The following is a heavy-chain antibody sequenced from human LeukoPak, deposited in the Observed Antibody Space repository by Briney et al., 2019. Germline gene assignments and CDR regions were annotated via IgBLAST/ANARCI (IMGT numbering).Heavy chain of an antibody. D-gene: IGHD1-26*01. CDR2: IYYSGST. J-gene: IGHJ6*03. CDR1: GGSISSYY. CDR3: ARGFGGSYYNYYYMDV. V-gene: IGHV4-59*01. Sequence: PSETLSLTCTVSGGSISSYYWSWIRQPPGKGLEWIGYIYYSGSTNYNPSLKSRVTISVDTSKNQFSLKLSSVTAADTAVYYCARGFGGSYYNYYYMDVWGKGTTVTISS.